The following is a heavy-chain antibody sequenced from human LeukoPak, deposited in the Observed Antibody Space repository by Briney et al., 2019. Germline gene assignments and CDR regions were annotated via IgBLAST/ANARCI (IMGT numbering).Heavy chain of an antibody. D-gene: IGHD1-26*01. V-gene: IGHV1-8*01. Sequence: ASVKVSCKASGYTFTNNDIHWVRQATGQGLEWMGWMHPNSDDTGYAQKFQGRVTVTRNTSISTAYMELSSLRAEDTAVYYCAREGSGSYGSSDYWGQGTLVTVSS. CDR3: AREGSGSYGSSDY. CDR2: MHPNSDDT. J-gene: IGHJ4*02. CDR1: GYTFTNND.